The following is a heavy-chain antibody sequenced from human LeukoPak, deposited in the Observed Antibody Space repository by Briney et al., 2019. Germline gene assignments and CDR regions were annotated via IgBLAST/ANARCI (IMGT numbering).Heavy chain of an antibody. Sequence: GGSLRLSCAASGFTFSSYSMNWVRQAPGKGLEWVSSISSSSSYIYYADSVKGRFTISRDNAKNPLYLQMNSLRAEDTAVYYCARDPWGVVVPAAMEDYWGQGTLVTVSS. V-gene: IGHV3-21*01. J-gene: IGHJ4*02. CDR1: GFTFSSYS. CDR3: ARDPWGVVVPAAMEDY. CDR2: ISSSSSYI. D-gene: IGHD2-2*01.